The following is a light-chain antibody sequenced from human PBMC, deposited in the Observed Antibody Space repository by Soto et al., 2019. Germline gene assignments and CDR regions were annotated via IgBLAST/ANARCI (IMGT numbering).Light chain of an antibody. CDR2: DVT. CDR3: CSYASSSTLGL. Sequence: QSALTQPASVSGSPGQSITISCTGTRSDVGGFNFVSWYQQHPGKAPKVMIYDVTDRPSGVSNRFSGSKSGNTASLTISGLQAEDEADYYCCSYASSSTLGLFGGGTKLTVL. CDR1: RSDVGGFNF. V-gene: IGLV2-14*01. J-gene: IGLJ2*01.